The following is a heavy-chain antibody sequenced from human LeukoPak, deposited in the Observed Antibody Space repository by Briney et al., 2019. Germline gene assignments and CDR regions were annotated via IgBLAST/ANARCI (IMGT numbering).Heavy chain of an antibody. Sequence: GGSLRLSCEVSGFTFSSYAMTWVRQVPGRGLEWLAYMTASSVTFYYADSVRGRFTISRDNARNSPFLQMNSLTVEDTAVYYCARSLSGYDPLSAFWGQGTLVTVSS. CDR1: GFTFSSYA. CDR2: MTASSVTF. V-gene: IGHV3-48*03. CDR3: ARSLSGYDPLSAF. J-gene: IGHJ4*02. D-gene: IGHD5-12*01.